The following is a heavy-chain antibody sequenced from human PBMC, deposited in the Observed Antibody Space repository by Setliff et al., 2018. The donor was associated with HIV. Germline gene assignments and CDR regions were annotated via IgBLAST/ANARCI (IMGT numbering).Heavy chain of an antibody. CDR3: ARASHQYSTAPYHYYMDV. CDR1: GGTFSNYA. D-gene: IGHD2-2*01. CDR2: IIPLFGRS. J-gene: IGHJ6*03. Sequence: SVKVSCKPSGGTFSNYAIGWVRQAPGQGLEWMGGIIPLFGRSNYAQKFQGRVTITADESTSTAYMELSRLRSEDTAVYYCARASHQYSTAPYHYYMDVWGTGTTVTVSS. V-gene: IGHV1-69*13.